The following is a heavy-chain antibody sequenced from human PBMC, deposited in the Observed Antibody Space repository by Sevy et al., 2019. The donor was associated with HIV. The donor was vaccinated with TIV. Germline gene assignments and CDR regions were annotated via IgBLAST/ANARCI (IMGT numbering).Heavy chain of an antibody. CDR3: TTVGFPHWGSEAFDI. CDR2: MKSKIDGGTT. D-gene: IGHD3-16*01. Sequence: GGSLRLSCAASGFTFSIIYMNWVRQSPGKGLEWVGRMKSKIDGGTTDYAEPVKDRLTMSRDDSKNTRDLQMNSLEADDTAVYYCTTVGFPHWGSEAFDIWGQGTMVTVSS. CDR1: GFTFSIIY. V-gene: IGHV3-15*01. J-gene: IGHJ3*02.